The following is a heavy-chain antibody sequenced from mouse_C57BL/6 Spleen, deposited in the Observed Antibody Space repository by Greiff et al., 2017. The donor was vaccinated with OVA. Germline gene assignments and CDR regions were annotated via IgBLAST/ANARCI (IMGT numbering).Heavy chain of an antibody. Sequence: QVQLQQSGAELVKPGASVKISCKASGYAFSSYWMNWVKQRPGKGLEWIGQIYPGDGDTNYNGKFKGKATLTADKSSSTAYMQLSSLTSEDSAVYFWAIGLTGTSGYFDCWGQSTTVTVAS. V-gene: IGHV1-80*01. CDR1: GYAFSSYW. D-gene: IGHD4-1*01. J-gene: IGHJ2*01. CDR3: AIGLTGTSGYFDC. CDR2: IYPGDGDT.